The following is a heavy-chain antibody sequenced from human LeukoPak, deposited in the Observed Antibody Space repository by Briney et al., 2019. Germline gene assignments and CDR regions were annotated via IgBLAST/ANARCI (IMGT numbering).Heavy chain of an antibody. Sequence: GGSLRLSCAASGFTFSDYYMSWIRQAPGKGLEWVAYISSSGSNIYYADSVKGRFTISRDNATNSPFLQMDSLRAEEKTVFYCAGGVGVRGGHCWFDAWGQGTLVTVSS. V-gene: IGHV3-11*01. D-gene: IGHD2-15*01. CDR3: AGGVGVRGGHCWFDA. J-gene: IGHJ5*02. CDR1: GFTFSDYY. CDR2: ISSSGSNI.